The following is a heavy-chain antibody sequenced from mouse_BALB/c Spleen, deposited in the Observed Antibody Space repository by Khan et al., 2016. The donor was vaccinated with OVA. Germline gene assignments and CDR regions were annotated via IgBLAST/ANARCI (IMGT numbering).Heavy chain of an antibody. V-gene: IGHV2-6-1*01. J-gene: IGHJ4*01. Sequence: QVQLKESGPGLVAPSQSLSITCTISGFSLTNYGVHWVRQPPGKGLEWLVVIWSDGSTTYNSALKSRLTITTDNSKSHVFLKMNSPQTDDTAIYFCDRQTYCHYNLMDYWGQGTSVTVSA. CDR1: GFSLTNYG. D-gene: IGHD2-10*01. CDR3: DRQTYCHYNLMDY. CDR2: IWSDGST.